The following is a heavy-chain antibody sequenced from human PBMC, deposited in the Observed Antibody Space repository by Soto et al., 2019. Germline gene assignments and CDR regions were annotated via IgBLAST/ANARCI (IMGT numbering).Heavy chain of an antibody. D-gene: IGHD6-13*01. Sequence: EVQLVQSGAEVKKPGESLRISCKGSGYSFTSYWISWVRQMPGKGLEWMGRIDPSDSYTNYSPSFQGHVTISADKSISTAYLQWSSLKASDTAMYYCARSPYSSSWYISGWFDPWGQGTLVTVSS. CDR1: GYSFTSYW. CDR3: ARSPYSSSWYISGWFDP. V-gene: IGHV5-10-1*03. CDR2: IDPSDSYT. J-gene: IGHJ5*02.